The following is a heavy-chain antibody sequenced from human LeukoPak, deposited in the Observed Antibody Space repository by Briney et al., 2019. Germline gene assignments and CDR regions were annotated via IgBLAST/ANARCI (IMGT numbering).Heavy chain of an antibody. CDR1: GGSISSGDYY. V-gene: IGHV4-30-4*01. J-gene: IGHJ5*02. CDR2: IYYSGST. CDR3: AGTEATRITIFGVGGPFDP. D-gene: IGHD3-3*01. Sequence: SETLSLTCTVSGGSISSGDYYWSWIRQPPGKGLEWIGYIYYSGSTYYNPSLKSRVTISVDTSKNQFSLKLSSVTAADTAVYYCAGTEATRITIFGVGGPFDPWGQGTLVTVSS.